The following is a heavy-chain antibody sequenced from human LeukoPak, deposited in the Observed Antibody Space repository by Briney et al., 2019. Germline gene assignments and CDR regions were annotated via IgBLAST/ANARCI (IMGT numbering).Heavy chain of an antibody. D-gene: IGHD6-19*01. CDR1: GSSISDSYT. CDR2: IYHSGSA. Sequence: SETLSLTCSVSGSSISDSYTWGWVRQSPGKGLQWIGNIYHSGSAYYNPSLKSRVSMSVDTSSNQFSLTLTSVTAADTAVYYCARDLKRGYSSGWYYGGHYYYYMDVWGKGTTVTVSS. V-gene: IGHV4-38-2*02. CDR3: ARDLKRGYSSGWYYGGHYYYYMDV. J-gene: IGHJ6*03.